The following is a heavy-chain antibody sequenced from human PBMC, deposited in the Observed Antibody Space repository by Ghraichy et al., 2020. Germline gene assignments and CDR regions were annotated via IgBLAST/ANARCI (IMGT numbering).Heavy chain of an antibody. D-gene: IGHD2-2*02. J-gene: IGHJ4*02. CDR1: GFTFSNYW. CDR3: ARDYCSRTSCYTTGYYFAY. V-gene: IGHV3-7*03. Sequence: GGSLRLSCAASGFTFSNYWMSWVRQAPGKGLEWLANIKQDGSEKYHVDSVKGRFTISRDNAKNSLYLQMNSLRAEDTAVYYCARDYCSRTSCYTTGYYFAYCCQRMLVTVSS. CDR2: IKQDGSEK.